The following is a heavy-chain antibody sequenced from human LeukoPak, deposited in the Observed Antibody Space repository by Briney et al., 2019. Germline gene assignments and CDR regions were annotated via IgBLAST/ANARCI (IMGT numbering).Heavy chain of an antibody. CDR3: AKGGQRSFKIDY. D-gene: IGHD6-25*01. J-gene: IGHJ4*02. V-gene: IGHV3-33*06. Sequence: VQPGGSLRLSCAASGFTFSSYAMHWVRQAPGKGLEWVAVIWYDGSNKYYADSVKGRFTISRDNSKNTLYLQMNSLRAEDTAVYYCAKGGQRSFKIDYWGQGTLVTVSS. CDR2: IWYDGSNK. CDR1: GFTFSSYA.